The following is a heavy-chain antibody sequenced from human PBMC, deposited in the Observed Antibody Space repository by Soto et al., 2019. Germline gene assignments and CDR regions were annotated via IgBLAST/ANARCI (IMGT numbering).Heavy chain of an antibody. Sequence: EVHLVESGGVVVHPGGSLRLSCAASGFTFDDYTMHWVRQAPGKGLEWVSLMSWNGGRTYYADSVKGGFTISRDNSKNSLERQMNSLRAEDTALYYCATTYYYDSSGYFHDAFDIWGHGTMVTVSS. D-gene: IGHD3-22*01. CDR2: MSWNGGRT. CDR3: ATTYYYDSSGYFHDAFDI. V-gene: IGHV3-43*01. CDR1: GFTFDDYT. J-gene: IGHJ3*02.